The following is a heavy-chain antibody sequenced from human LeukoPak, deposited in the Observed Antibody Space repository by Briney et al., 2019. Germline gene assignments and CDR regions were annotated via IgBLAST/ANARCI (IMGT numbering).Heavy chain of an antibody. D-gene: IGHD5-12*01. CDR3: ARDYSGYDYRGSYFDY. CDR1: GYTFTSYA. V-gene: IGHV1-69*04. CDR2: IIPILGIA. Sequence: ASVKVSCKASGYTFTSYAISWVRQAPGQGLEWMGRIIPILGIANYAQKFQGRVTITADKSTSTAYMELSSLRSEDTAVYYCARDYSGYDYRGSYFDYWGQGTLVTVSS. J-gene: IGHJ4*02.